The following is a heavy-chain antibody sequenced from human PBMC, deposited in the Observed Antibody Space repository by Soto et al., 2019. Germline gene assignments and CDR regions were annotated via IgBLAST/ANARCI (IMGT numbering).Heavy chain of an antibody. D-gene: IGHD6-13*01. Sequence: EVQLLESGGGLVQPGGSLRLSCAASGFTFSSYAMSWVRQAPGTGLEWVSAISGSGGSTYYADSVKGRFTISRDNSKNTLYLQMNSLRAEDTAVYYCAKDFRDLSSSCYFDYWGQGTLVTVSS. V-gene: IGHV3-23*01. J-gene: IGHJ4*02. CDR2: ISGSGGST. CDR1: GFTFSSYA. CDR3: AKDFRDLSSSCYFDY.